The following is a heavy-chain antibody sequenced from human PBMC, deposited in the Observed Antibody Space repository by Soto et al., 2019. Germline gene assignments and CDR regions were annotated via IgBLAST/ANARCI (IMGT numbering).Heavy chain of an antibody. Sequence: QVQLVESGGGVVQPGRSLRLSCAASGFTFSSYGMHWVRQAPGKGLEWVAVIWYDGSNKYYADSVKGRFTISRDNSKNTLYLQTNSLRAEDTAVYYCARASLPPELTSYYDSRGYDSDYWGQGTLVTVSS. J-gene: IGHJ4*02. CDR1: GFTFSSYG. CDR2: IWYDGSNK. V-gene: IGHV3-33*01. CDR3: ARASLPPELTSYYDSRGYDSDY. D-gene: IGHD3-22*01.